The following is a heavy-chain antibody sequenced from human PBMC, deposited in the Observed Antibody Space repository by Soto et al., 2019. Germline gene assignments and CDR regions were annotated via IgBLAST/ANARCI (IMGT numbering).Heavy chain of an antibody. CDR3: ERDQPSDYYYYMDV. Sequence: GGSLRLSCAASGFTFSSYSMNWVRQAPGKGLEWVSYISSSSSTIYYADYVKGRFTISRDNAKNSLYLQMNSLRAEDTAVNYSERDQPSDYYYYMDVWGKGTTVTVSS. CDR1: GFTFSSYS. V-gene: IGHV3-48*01. CDR2: ISSSSSTI. J-gene: IGHJ6*03.